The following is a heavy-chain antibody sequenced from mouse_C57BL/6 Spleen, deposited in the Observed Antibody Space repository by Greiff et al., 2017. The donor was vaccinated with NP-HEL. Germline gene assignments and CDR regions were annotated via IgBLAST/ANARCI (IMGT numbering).Heavy chain of an antibody. CDR3: ARMADGYPWYFDV. J-gene: IGHJ1*03. CDR2: IWWDDDK. CDR1: GFSLSTFGMG. D-gene: IGHD2-3*01. V-gene: IGHV8-8*01. Sequence: QVQLKQSGPGILQPSQTLSLTCSFSGFSLSTFGMGVGWIRQPSGKGLEWLAHIWWDDDKYYNPALKSRLTISKDTSKNQVFLKIANVDTADTATYYCARMADGYPWYFDVWGTGTTVTVSS.